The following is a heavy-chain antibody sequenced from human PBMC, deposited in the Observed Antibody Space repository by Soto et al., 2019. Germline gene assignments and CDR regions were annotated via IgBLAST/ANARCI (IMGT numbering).Heavy chain of an antibody. J-gene: IGHJ4*02. CDR2: ISGSGGST. CDR1: GFTFSSYA. CDR3: AKDWYYDFWSGYYPSSYFDY. D-gene: IGHD3-3*01. Sequence: PGGSLRRTCVDSGFTFSSYAISWMRHAPGKGLEWVSAISGSGGSTYYADSVKGRFTISRDNSKNTLYLQMNSLRAEDTAVYYCAKDWYYDFWSGYYPSSYFDYWGQGTLVTVSS. V-gene: IGHV3-23*01.